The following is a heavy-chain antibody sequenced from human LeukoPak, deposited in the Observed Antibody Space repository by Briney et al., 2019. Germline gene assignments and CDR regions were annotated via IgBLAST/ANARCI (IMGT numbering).Heavy chain of an antibody. J-gene: IGHJ4*02. V-gene: IGHV4-4*02. D-gene: IGHD3-22*01. Sequence: KSSGTLSLTCAVSGGSISSSNWWSWVRQHPGKGLEWIGYIYYSGSTYYNPSLKSRVTISVDTSKNQFSLKLSSVTAADTAVYYCARRLIVVAVFDYWGQGTLVTVSS. CDR3: ARRLIVVAVFDY. CDR1: GGSISSSNW. CDR2: IYYSGST.